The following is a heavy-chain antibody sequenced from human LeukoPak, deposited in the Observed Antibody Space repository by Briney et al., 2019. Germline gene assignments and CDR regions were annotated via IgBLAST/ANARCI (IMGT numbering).Heavy chain of an antibody. CDR2: IRSKAYGETA. Sequence: PGGSLRLSYAASGFTFSSYSMNWVRQAPGKGLERVGFIRSKAYGETADYAASVKGRFTISRDDSKAIAYLQMNSLKTEDTAVYHCTRDRGAYNLYDYWGQGTLVTVSS. D-gene: IGHD1-1*01. CDR3: TRDRGAYNLYDY. V-gene: IGHV3-49*04. CDR1: GFTFSSYS. J-gene: IGHJ4*02.